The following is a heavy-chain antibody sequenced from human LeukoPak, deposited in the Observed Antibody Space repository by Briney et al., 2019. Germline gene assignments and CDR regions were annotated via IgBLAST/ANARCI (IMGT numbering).Heavy chain of an antibody. CDR3: ARDLGGPYYFDY. CDR1: GITFSGYW. D-gene: IGHD1-26*01. V-gene: IGHV4-30-4*08. J-gene: IGHJ4*02. Sequence: LRLSCAVSGITFSGYWMNWIRQPPGEGLEWIGYIYYSGSTYYNPSLKSRVTISVDTSKNQFSLKLSSVTAADTAVYYCARDLGGPYYFDYWGQGTLVTVSS. CDR2: IYYSGST.